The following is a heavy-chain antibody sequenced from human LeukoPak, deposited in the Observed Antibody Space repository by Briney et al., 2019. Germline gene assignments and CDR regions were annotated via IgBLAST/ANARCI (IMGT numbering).Heavy chain of an antibody. V-gene: IGHV3-23*01. CDR3: AKGGASIVGATADSDY. J-gene: IGHJ4*02. CDR2: ISGSGGST. CDR1: GFTFSSYA. D-gene: IGHD1-26*01. Sequence: PGGSLRLSCAASGFTFSSYAMSWVRQAPGKGLEWVSAISGSGGSTYYADSVKGRFTISRDNSKNTLYLQMNSLRAEDTAVYYCAKGGASIVGATADSDYWGQGTLVTVSS.